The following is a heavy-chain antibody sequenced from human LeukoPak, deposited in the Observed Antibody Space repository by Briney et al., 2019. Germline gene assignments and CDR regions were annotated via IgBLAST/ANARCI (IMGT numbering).Heavy chain of an antibody. D-gene: IGHD6-19*01. CDR1: GFTFSAYW. Sequence: PGGSLRLSCAASGFTFSAYWMTWVRQAPGKGLEWVANINEGGNLKYYVDSVKGRFTISRDNTKNSLYLQMNSLRADDTAVYYCARVGKSGWDFDHWGQGTLVTVSS. CDR2: INEGGNLK. J-gene: IGHJ4*02. CDR3: ARVGKSGWDFDH. V-gene: IGHV3-7*01.